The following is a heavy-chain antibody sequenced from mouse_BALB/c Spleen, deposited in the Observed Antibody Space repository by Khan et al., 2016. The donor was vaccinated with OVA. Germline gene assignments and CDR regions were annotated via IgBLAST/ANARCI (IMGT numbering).Heavy chain of an antibody. CDR3: ARRSPYFDY. D-gene: IGHD6-2*01. CDR2: INPSTGYT. V-gene: IGHV1-7*01. Sequence: VQLQQSGAELAKPGASVKMSCKASGYTFTSYWMHWVKQRPGQGLEWIGYINPSTGYTEYNQKFKDKATLTADKSSSTAYMQLSSLTSEDSAVYYCARRSPYFDYWGQGTTLTVSS. CDR1: GYTFTSYW. J-gene: IGHJ2*01.